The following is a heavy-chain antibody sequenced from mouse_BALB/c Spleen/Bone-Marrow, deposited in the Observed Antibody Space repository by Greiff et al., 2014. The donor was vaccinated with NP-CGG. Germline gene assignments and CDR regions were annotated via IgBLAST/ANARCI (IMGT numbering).Heavy chain of an antibody. D-gene: IGHD2-4*01. CDR1: GYTFTSYW. V-gene: IGHV1-52*01. CDR3: ARGRDYDVFAY. Sequence: QVQLKESGAELVRPGASVKLSCKASGYTFTSYWMNWVKQRPEQGLEWIGRIDPYDSETHYNQKFKDKAILTVDKSSSTAYMQLSSLTSENSAVYYCARGRDYDVFAYWGQGTLVTVSA. CDR2: IDPYDSET. J-gene: IGHJ3*01.